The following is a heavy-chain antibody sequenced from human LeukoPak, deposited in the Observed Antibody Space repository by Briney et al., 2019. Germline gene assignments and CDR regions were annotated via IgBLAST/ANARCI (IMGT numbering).Heavy chain of an antibody. Sequence: GGSLRLSCAASGFNFSSYEMNWVRQAPGEGLEWVSYISSRGATIFYADSVKGRFTISRDNAKNSLYPQMSGLTAEDTAIYYCARDAVAGTRWFDYWGQGTLVTVSS. CDR3: ARDAVAGTRWFDY. D-gene: IGHD6-19*01. CDR1: GFNFSSYE. CDR2: ISSRGATI. V-gene: IGHV3-48*03. J-gene: IGHJ4*02.